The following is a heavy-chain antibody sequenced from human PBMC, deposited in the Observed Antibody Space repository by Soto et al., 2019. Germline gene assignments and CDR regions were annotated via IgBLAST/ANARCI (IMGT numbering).Heavy chain of an antibody. CDR1: GFTFGNYA. J-gene: IGHJ1*01. CDR2: LGGNGDDT. D-gene: IGHD5-12*01. CDR3: AKIRGYDLGSTTFQH. Sequence: PGGSLRLSCAASGFTFGNYAMSWVRQAPGKGLEWVASLGGNGDDTYYAASVKGRFTISRDNSKNTLYLQMNSLRAEDTAVYYCAKIRGYDLGSTTFQHWDQGTLVTVSS. V-gene: IGHV3-23*01.